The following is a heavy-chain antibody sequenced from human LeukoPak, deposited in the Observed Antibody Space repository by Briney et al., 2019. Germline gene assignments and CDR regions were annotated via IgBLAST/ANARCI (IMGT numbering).Heavy chain of an antibody. D-gene: IGHD3-22*01. J-gene: IGHJ4*02. CDR1: GGSISSGDYY. V-gene: IGHV4-30-4*01. CDR3: ARHHDRSDYALDY. Sequence: SETLSLTCTVSGGSISSGDYYWTWIRQPPGKGLEWIGHIYYSGSTYHNPSLKSRVTMSVDTTKNQFSLKLSSVTAADTAVYYCARHHDRSDYALDYWGQGTLVTVSS. CDR2: IYYSGST.